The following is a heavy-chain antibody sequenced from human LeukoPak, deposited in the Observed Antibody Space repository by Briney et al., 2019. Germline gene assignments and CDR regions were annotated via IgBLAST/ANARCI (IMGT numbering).Heavy chain of an antibody. CDR3: ARTSFSSLTEAFDI. D-gene: IGHD6-13*01. CDR2: MNPNSGNT. J-gene: IGHJ3*02. CDR1: GYTFTSYD. V-gene: IGHV1-8*01. Sequence: GSSVKVSCKASGYTFTSYDINWVRQATGQGLEWMGWMNPNSGNTGYAQKFQGRVTMTRNTSISTAYMELSSLRSEDTAVYYCARTSFSSLTEAFDIWGQGTMVTVSS.